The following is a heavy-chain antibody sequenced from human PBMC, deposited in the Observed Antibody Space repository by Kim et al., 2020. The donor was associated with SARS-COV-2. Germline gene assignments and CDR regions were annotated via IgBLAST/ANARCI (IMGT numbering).Heavy chain of an antibody. D-gene: IGHD1-26*01. J-gene: IGHJ4*02. CDR3: ARSSGTLPFFDY. CDR2: T. Sequence: TNSAKKFQGRVTMARDTSTSTVYMELSSLRSEDTAVYYCARSSGTLPFFDYWGQGTLVTVSS. V-gene: IGHV1-46*01.